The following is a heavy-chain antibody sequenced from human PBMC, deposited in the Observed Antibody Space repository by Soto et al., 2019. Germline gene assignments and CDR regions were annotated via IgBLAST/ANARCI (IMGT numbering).Heavy chain of an antibody. J-gene: IGHJ3*02. CDR3: AKPSGSGAFDI. Sequence: QVQLVESGGGVVQPGRALRLSCAASGFTFSSYGMHWVRQAPGKGLEWVAVISYDGSNKYYADSVKGRFTISRDNSKNTLYLQTNSLRAEDTAVYYCAKPSGSGAFDIWGQGTMVTVSS. CDR2: ISYDGSNK. CDR1: GFTFSSYG. D-gene: IGHD1-26*01. V-gene: IGHV3-30*18.